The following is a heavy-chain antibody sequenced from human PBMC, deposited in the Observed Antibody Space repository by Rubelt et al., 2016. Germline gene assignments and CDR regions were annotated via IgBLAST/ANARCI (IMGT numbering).Heavy chain of an antibody. V-gene: IGHV1-69*01. Sequence: GLEWMGGIIPIFGTANYAQKSQGRVTITADESTSTAYMELSSLRSEDTAVYYCAREGDSSWYPLDYWGQGTLVTVSS. J-gene: IGHJ4*02. CDR2: IIPIFGTA. D-gene: IGHD6-13*01. CDR3: AREGDSSWYPLDY.